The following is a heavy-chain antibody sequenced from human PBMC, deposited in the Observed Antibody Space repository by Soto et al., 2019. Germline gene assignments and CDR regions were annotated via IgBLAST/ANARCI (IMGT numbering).Heavy chain of an antibody. Sequence: QVQLVQSGAEVKKPGASVKVSCRASGYTFTRYDINWVRQATGQGLEWVGWMNPTSGKTGYAQKFQGRVSMTRNTTISTAYMELSSLRSEDTAVYYWARTLYGDNVDYWGQGTLVTVSS. V-gene: IGHV1-8*01. CDR1: GYTFTRYD. CDR2: MNPTSGKT. D-gene: IGHD4-17*01. J-gene: IGHJ4*02. CDR3: ARTLYGDNVDY.